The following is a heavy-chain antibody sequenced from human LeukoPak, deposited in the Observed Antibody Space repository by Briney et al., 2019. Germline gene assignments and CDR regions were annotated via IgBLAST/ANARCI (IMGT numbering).Heavy chain of an antibody. Sequence: GASVKVSCKASGYTFTSYDINWVRQATGQGLEWMGWMNPNSGNTGYAQKFQGRVTITRNTSISTAYMELSSLRSEDTAVYYCARVYDSNYDYYYYMDVWGKGTTVTVSS. CDR1: GYTFTSYD. CDR3: ARVYDSNYDYYYYMDV. D-gene: IGHD4-11*01. V-gene: IGHV1-8*03. J-gene: IGHJ6*03. CDR2: MNPNSGNT.